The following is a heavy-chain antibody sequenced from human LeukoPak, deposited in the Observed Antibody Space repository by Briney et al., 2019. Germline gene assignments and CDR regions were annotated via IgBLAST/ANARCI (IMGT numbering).Heavy chain of an antibody. J-gene: IGHJ4*02. CDR1: GGSFGGYY. Sequence: SETLSLTCAVYGGSFGGYYWNWIRQPPGKGLEWIGEINHSGSTNYNPSLKSRVTIAVDTSKNQFSLKMSSVTAADTAVYYCARDVGGYSYGYSFDYWGQGTLVSVSS. CDR2: INHSGST. D-gene: IGHD5-18*01. V-gene: IGHV4-34*01. CDR3: ARDVGGYSYGYSFDY.